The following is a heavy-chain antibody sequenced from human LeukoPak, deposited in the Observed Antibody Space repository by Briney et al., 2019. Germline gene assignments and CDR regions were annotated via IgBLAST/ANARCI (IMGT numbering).Heavy chain of an antibody. CDR1: GGSINNYY. D-gene: IGHD3-9*01. J-gene: IGHJ3*02. CDR2: FYASGTT. Sequence: SETLSLTCIMSGGSINNYYWSWIRQPAGKGPEWIGRFYASGTTYYNPALNSRAAVSMDMSKNHFSLKLTSVTAADTAVYYCARSALSGFEIWGQGTMVTVSS. V-gene: IGHV4-4*07. CDR3: ARSALSGFEI.